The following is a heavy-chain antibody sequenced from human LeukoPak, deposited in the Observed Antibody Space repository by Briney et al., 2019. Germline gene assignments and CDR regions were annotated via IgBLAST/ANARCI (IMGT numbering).Heavy chain of an antibody. CDR3: AKDRFGIVVVVAVWFDP. CDR2: ISGSGGST. Sequence: QPGGPLRLSCAASGFTFSSYAMSWVRQALGKGLEWVSAISGSGGSTYYADSVKGRFTISRDNSKNTLYLQMNSLRAEDTAVYYCAKDRFGIVVVVAVWFDPWGQGTLVTVSS. D-gene: IGHD2-15*01. V-gene: IGHV3-23*01. CDR1: GFTFSSYA. J-gene: IGHJ5*02.